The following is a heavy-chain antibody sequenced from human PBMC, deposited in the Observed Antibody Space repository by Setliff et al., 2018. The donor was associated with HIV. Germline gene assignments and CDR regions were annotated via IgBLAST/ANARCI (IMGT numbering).Heavy chain of an antibody. CDR2: IYASGST. J-gene: IGHJ4*02. V-gene: IGHV4-4*09. Sequence: SETLSLTCNVSDDSFSTNYWSWVRQSPGKGLEWIGYIYASGSTNYNPSLKSRVTISIDTSKNQFSLRLRSVTAADTALYYCARLGRAIERGGYSLRFDYWGQGTLVTVSS. CDR1: DDSFSTNY. D-gene: IGHD2-21*02. CDR3: ARLGRAIERGGYSLRFDY.